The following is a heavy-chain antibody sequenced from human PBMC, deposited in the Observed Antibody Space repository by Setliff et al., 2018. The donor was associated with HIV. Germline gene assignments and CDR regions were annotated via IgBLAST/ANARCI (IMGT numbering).Heavy chain of an antibody. CDR2: IRYDGSNK. V-gene: IGHV3-30*02. D-gene: IGHD3-22*01. J-gene: IGHJ4*02. CDR3: AKIQNPQGYYYDSSGYYPHPGSPDY. Sequence: GGSLRLSCAASGFTFSSYGMRWVRQAPGKGLEWVAFIRYDGSNKYYADSVKGRFTISRDNSKNTLYLQMNSLRAEDTAVYYCAKIQNPQGYYYDSSGYYPHPGSPDYWGQGTLVTVSS. CDR1: GFTFSSYG.